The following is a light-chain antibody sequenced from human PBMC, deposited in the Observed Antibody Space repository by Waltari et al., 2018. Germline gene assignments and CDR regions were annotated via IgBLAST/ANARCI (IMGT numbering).Light chain of an antibody. V-gene: IGKV1-12*01. CDR1: QGSSSW. Sequence: DIQLTQSPSSVSASVGDRVTITCRASQGSSSWLAWYQQKPGKAPKHLIYAASSLQSGVPSRCSGSGSGTDFTLTISSLQPEDFATYYCQQANSFHHTFGQGTKLEIK. J-gene: IGKJ2*01. CDR3: QQANSFHHT. CDR2: AAS.